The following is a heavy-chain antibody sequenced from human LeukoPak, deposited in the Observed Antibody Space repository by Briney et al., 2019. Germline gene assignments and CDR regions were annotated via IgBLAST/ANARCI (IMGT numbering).Heavy chain of an antibody. CDR2: MNPNSGNT. D-gene: IGHD4-23*01. CDR1: GYTFTSDD. Sequence: ASVKVSCKASGYTFTSDDINWVRQATGQGLEWMGWMNPNSGNTGYAQKFQGRITITRNTSIGTAYMELSRLRSEDTAVYYCARVTTVVERWFDPWGQGTLVTVSS. CDR3: ARVTTVVERWFDP. J-gene: IGHJ5*02. V-gene: IGHV1-8*01.